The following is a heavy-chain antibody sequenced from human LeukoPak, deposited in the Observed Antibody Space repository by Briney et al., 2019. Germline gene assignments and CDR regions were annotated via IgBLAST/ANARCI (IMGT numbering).Heavy chain of an antibody. J-gene: IGHJ5*02. D-gene: IGHD6-6*01. Sequence: GGSLRLPCVASGFNFRSFGMSWVRQAPGKGLEWVSGISGSGATTYYADSVKGRFSISRDNSKNTLYLQMNSLRAEDTAVYYCARGSHRIEYRRSAAFDPWGQGTLVTVSS. CDR3: ARGSHRIEYRRSAAFDP. V-gene: IGHV3-23*01. CDR2: ISGSGATT. CDR1: GFNFRSFG.